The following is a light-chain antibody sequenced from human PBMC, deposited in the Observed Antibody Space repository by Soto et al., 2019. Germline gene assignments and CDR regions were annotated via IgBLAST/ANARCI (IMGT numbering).Light chain of an antibody. V-gene: IGKV1-12*01. Sequence: DIQMTQSPSSVSASVGDRVTIARRASHNINSWLAWYQQKPGRAPRFLIYAASSLQSGVPSRFSGSGSGTEFTLTITNLQPEDFATYFCQQANSFPFTFGPGTRVDIK. CDR2: AAS. J-gene: IGKJ3*01. CDR1: HNINSW. CDR3: QQANSFPFT.